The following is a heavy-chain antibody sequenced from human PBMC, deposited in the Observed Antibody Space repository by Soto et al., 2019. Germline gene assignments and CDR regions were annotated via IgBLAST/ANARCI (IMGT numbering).Heavy chain of an antibody. D-gene: IGHD3-10*01. CDR3: ARTGFYYYGSGSPVAVDY. CDR2: ISAYNGNT. V-gene: IGHV1-18*01. Sequence: QVQLVQSGAEVKKPGASVKVSCKASGYTFTSYGISWVRQAPGQGLEWMGWISAYNGNTHYAQKLQGRVTMTTDTFTSTAYMELRSLRSDDTAVYFCARTGFYYYGSGSPVAVDYWGQGTLVTVSS. J-gene: IGHJ4*02. CDR1: GYTFTSYG.